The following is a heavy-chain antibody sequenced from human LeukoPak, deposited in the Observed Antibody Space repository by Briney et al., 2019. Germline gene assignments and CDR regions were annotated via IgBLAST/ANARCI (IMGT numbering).Heavy chain of an antibody. D-gene: IGHD2-2*01. Sequence: GGSLRLSCAVSGFTFSTYWMSRVRQAPGKGLEWVANIKQDGSLKHYVDSVKGRFTISRDNAENSLYLHMNSLRAEDTGVYYCATSSDAPANMWGQGTLVTVSS. CDR1: GFTFSTYW. CDR2: IKQDGSLK. CDR3: ATSSDAPANM. V-gene: IGHV3-7*01. J-gene: IGHJ4*02.